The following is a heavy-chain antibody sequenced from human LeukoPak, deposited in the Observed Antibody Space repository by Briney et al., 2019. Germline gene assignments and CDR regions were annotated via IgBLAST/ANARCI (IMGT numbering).Heavy chain of an antibody. CDR1: GGSISSYY. CDR2: IYYSGST. J-gene: IGHJ3*02. D-gene: IGHD4-17*01. CDR3: AREYGDPENDAFDI. V-gene: IGHV4-59*01. Sequence: SETLSLTCTVSGGSISSYYWSWIRQPPGKGLEWIGYIYYSGSTNYNPSLKSRVTISVDTSKNQFSLKLSSVTAADTAVYYCAREYGDPENDAFDIWGQGTMVTVSS.